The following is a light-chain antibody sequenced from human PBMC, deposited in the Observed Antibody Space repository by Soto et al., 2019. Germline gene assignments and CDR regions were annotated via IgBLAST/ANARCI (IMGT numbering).Light chain of an antibody. CDR2: DVS. CDR3: SSYTSSSTVV. Sequence: QSVLTQPASVSGSPGQSITISCTGTSXXVGGYNYVSWYQQHPGKAPKLMIYDVSNRPSGVSNRFSGSKSVNTASLTISGLQAEDEADYYCSSYTSSSTVVFGGGTKLTVL. CDR1: SXXVGGYNY. V-gene: IGLV2-14*03. J-gene: IGLJ2*01.